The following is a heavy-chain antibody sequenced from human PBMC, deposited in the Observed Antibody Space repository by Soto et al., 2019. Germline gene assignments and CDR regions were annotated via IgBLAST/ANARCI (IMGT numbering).Heavy chain of an antibody. Sequence: QVQLVESGGGVVQPGRSLRLSCAASGFSFIDCGMHWVRQAPGKGLEWVAAISSDGSDKYYSESVKGRFTISRDNSRNTLFLQMNSLRVGDTAVYYCVKGSEVARQELDYWGQGTLVTVSS. D-gene: IGHD2-15*01. CDR1: GFSFIDCG. CDR3: VKGSEVARQELDY. CDR2: ISSDGSDK. J-gene: IGHJ4*02. V-gene: IGHV3-30*18.